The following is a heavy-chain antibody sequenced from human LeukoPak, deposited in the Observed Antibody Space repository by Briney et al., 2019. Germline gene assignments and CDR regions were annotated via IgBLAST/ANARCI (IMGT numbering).Heavy chain of an antibody. Sequence: SETLSLTCAVYGGSFSGYYWSWIRQPPGKGLEWIGEINHSGSTNYNPSLKSRVTISVDTSKNQFSLRLSSVTAADTAVYYCAREPLRITIFGVAPRNYMDVWGKGTTVTVSS. V-gene: IGHV4-34*01. CDR1: GGSFSGYY. J-gene: IGHJ6*03. CDR2: INHSGST. D-gene: IGHD3-3*01. CDR3: AREPLRITIFGVAPRNYMDV.